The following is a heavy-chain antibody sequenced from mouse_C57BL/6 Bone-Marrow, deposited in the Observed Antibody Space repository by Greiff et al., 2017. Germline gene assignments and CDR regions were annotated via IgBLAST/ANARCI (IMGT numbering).Heavy chain of an antibody. Sequence: EVQLQQSGAELVRPGASVKLSCTAAGFNIKDDHMHWVKQRPEQGLEWIGWIDPENGDTEYASKFQGKATITADTSSNTAYLQLSSLTSEDTAVYYCTTDAMDYWGQGTSVTVSS. CDR2: IDPENGDT. CDR3: TTDAMDY. CDR1: GFNIKDDH. J-gene: IGHJ4*01. V-gene: IGHV14-4*01.